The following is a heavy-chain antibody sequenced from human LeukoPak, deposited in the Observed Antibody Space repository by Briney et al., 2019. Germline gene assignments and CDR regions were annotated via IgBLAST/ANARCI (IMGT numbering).Heavy chain of an antibody. Sequence: ALVKVSCKASGYTFTGYYRHWVRQAPGQGLEWMGWINPNSGGTNYAQKFQGRVTMTRDTSISTAYMELSRLRSDDTAVYYCARLRPERAFDIWGQGTMVTVSS. V-gene: IGHV1-2*02. CDR3: ARLRPERAFDI. CDR2: INPNSGGT. J-gene: IGHJ3*02. CDR1: GYTFTGYY.